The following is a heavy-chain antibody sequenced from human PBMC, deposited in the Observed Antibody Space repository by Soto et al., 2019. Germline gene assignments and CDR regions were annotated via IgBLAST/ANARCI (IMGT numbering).Heavy chain of an antibody. Sequence: EVQLVESGGGLVQPGESLRLSCAASGFTVSSKNVNWVRQAPGKGLEWVSVIYSGGPIYYADSVKDRFTVSRDNSKKTFYLQMNTLRAEDTAVYYCARDLGYYDTSGGDYWGQGTLVTVSS. D-gene: IGHD3-22*01. CDR3: ARDLGYYDTSGGDY. J-gene: IGHJ4*02. CDR2: IYSGGPI. V-gene: IGHV3-66*01. CDR1: GFTVSSKN.